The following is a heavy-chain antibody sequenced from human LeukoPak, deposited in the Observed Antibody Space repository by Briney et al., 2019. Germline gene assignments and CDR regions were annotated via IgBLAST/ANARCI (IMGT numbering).Heavy chain of an antibody. V-gene: IGHV1-18*01. D-gene: IGHD3-22*01. Sequence: GASVKVSCKASGYTFTSYGISWVRQAPGQGLGWMGWISAYNGNTNYAQELQGRVTMTTDTSTSTAYMELRSLRSDDTAVYYCARDGGKGYYDSSGPYWYFDLWGRGTLVTVSS. J-gene: IGHJ2*01. CDR2: ISAYNGNT. CDR1: GYTFTSYG. CDR3: ARDGGKGYYDSSGPYWYFDL.